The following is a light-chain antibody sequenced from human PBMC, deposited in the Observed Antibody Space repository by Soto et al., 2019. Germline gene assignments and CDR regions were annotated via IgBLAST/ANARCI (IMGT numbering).Light chain of an antibody. J-gene: IGLJ3*02. CDR3: AAWDDGLNGHWV. CDR2: ANN. V-gene: IGLV1-47*02. CDR1: SSNIGSNY. Sequence: QSVLTQPPSASGTPGQRVTISCSGSSSNIGSNYVYWYQQLPGTAPIRLVFANNHRPSGVPDRSSASKSGTSASLAISGLLSEDEANYFCAAWDDGLNGHWVFGGGTKVTVL.